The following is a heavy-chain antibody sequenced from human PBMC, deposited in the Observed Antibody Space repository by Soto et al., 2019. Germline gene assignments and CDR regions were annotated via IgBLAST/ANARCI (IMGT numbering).Heavy chain of an antibody. V-gene: IGHV4-4*02. CDR2: IFQSGST. CDR3: ARGRGRYSSGWSWFDP. CDR1: GGTIRRPDW. J-gene: IGHJ5*02. D-gene: IGHD6-19*01. Sequence: SETLSLTCGVSGGTIRRPDWWTWVRQPPGKGLEWIGEIFQSGSTNYTPSLESRVTISVDKSKNQFSLTLTSVTAADTAVYFCARGRGRYSSGWSWFDPWGQGILVTVSS.